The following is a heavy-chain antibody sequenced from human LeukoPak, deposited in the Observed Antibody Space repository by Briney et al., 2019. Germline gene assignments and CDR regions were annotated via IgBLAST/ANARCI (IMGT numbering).Heavy chain of an antibody. CDR2: IRSKAYGGTT. D-gene: IGHD6-13*01. Sequence: GGSLRLSCTASGFTFGDYAMSWVRQAPGKGLEWVGFIRSKAYGGTTEYAASVRGRFTISRDDSKSIAYLQMNSLKTEDTAVYYCTKGIADFDIWGQGAMVTVSS. CDR3: TKGIADFDI. V-gene: IGHV3-49*04. J-gene: IGHJ3*02. CDR1: GFTFGDYA.